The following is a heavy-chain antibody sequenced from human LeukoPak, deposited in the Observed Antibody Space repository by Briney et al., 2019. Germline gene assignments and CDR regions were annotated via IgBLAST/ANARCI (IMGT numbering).Heavy chain of an antibody. CDR3: ATADRGVFDY. J-gene: IGHJ4*02. D-gene: IGHD1-14*01. Sequence: SETLSLTCTVSGGAISSYYWSWIRQPPRKGVEWIGYIHYSGSTYYSPSLKSRVTMSVDTSKNQLSLNLSSVTAADTAVYYCATADRGVFDYWGQGTLVTVSS. V-gene: IGHV4-59*01. CDR1: GGAISSYY. CDR2: IHYSGST.